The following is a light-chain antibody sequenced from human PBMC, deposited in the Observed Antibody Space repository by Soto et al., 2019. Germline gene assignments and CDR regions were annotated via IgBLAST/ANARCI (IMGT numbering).Light chain of an antibody. CDR1: QSVSSN. Sequence: EIVMTQSPATLSVSPGERATLSCRASQSVSSNLAWYQQKPGQAPRLLIFGASTRATGIPARFSGSGSGTEFTLTIGSLQSEDVAVYYCQQYNNWPLYTFGQGTKLEIK. CDR2: GAS. V-gene: IGKV3-15*01. CDR3: QQYNNWPLYT. J-gene: IGKJ2*01.